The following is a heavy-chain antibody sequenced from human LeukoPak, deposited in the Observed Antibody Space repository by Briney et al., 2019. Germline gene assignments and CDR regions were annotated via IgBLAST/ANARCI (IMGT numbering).Heavy chain of an antibody. V-gene: IGHV4-59*12. J-gene: IGHJ3*02. CDR2: IYNNGTT. D-gene: IGHD4-17*01. CDR1: GGSLSTYY. CDR3: ARDLVTVTKGFDI. Sequence: PSENLSLTCTVSGGSLSTYYRSWIRQPPGKGLEWIGYIYNNGTTNYNPSLKSRVTLLVDTSKNQFSLKLNSMTAADTAVYYCARDLVTVTKGFDIWGQGTMVSVSS.